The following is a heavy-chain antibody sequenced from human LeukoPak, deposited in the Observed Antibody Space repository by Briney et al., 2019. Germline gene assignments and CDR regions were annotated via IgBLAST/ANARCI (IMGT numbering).Heavy chain of an antibody. J-gene: IGHJ3*01. D-gene: IGHD3-3*01. CDR2: IRYDGSNK. CDR1: GFTFSSYD. CDR3: AKGASYYDFWSGYLMV. Sequence: GRSLRLSCAASGFTFSSYDMHWVRQAPGKGLGWVAVIRYDGSNKYCADSVKGRFTVSRDNSKNTLYLQMNSLRAEDTAVYYCAKGASYYDFWSGYLMVWGQGTMVTVSS. V-gene: IGHV3-33*06.